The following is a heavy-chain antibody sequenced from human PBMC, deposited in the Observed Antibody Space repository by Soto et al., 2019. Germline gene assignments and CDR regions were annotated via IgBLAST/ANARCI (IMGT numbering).Heavy chain of an antibody. D-gene: IGHD3-10*01. CDR2: MGGAGSR. CDR3: TRAAFGDGMDL. Sequence: EVQLVESGGGLVQPGGSLRLSCAAFGFTYNSYDMHWVRQVSGKGLEWVSSMGGAGSREYADSVKGRFIIFRDNAKNSLYLQMDSLRDGDTAVYYCTRAAFGDGMDLWGQGTPVTVSS. J-gene: IGHJ6*02. V-gene: IGHV3-13*01. CDR1: GFTYNSYD.